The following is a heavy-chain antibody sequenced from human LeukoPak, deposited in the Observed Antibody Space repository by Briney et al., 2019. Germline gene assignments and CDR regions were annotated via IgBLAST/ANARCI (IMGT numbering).Heavy chain of an antibody. CDR1: GFTFSSYA. D-gene: IGHD3-22*01. V-gene: IGHV3-66*01. CDR3: ARKQYYYDSSGYYDYYYYYGMDV. Sequence: PGGSLRLSCAASGFTFSSYAMSWVRQAPGKGLEWVSVIYSGGSTYYADSVKGRFTISRDNAKNSLYLQMNSLRAEDTAVYYCARKQYYYDSSGYYDYYYYYGMDVWGQGTTVSVSS. J-gene: IGHJ6*02. CDR2: IYSGGST.